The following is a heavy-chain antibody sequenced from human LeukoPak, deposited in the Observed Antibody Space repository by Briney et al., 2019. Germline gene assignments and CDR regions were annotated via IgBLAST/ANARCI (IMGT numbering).Heavy chain of an antibody. Sequence: SETLSLTCAVYGGSFSGCYWSWIRQPPGKGLEWIGEINHSGSTNYNPSLKSRVTISVDTSKNQFSLKLSSVTAADTAVYYCARGEYCSGGSCYSNYYYGMDVWGQGTTVTVSS. CDR2: INHSGST. V-gene: IGHV4-34*01. J-gene: IGHJ6*02. CDR1: GGSFSGCY. CDR3: ARGEYCSGGSCYSNYYYGMDV. D-gene: IGHD2-15*01.